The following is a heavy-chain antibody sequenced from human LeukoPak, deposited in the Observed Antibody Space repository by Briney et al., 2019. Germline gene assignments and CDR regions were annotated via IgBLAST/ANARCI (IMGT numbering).Heavy chain of an antibody. D-gene: IGHD2-15*01. CDR2: IWYDGSHQ. J-gene: IGHJ4*02. V-gene: IGHV3-33*06. Sequence: GSLRLSCAASGFPFSGSGMHWVRQAPGKGLKWVAVIWYDGSHQYYADSVKGRFTISRDNSKNTLDLQMNSLRVEDTAVYFCAKDKDTPATAQPQRGYFESWGQGTLVTVSS. CDR1: GFPFSGSG. CDR3: AKDKDTPATAQPQRGYFES.